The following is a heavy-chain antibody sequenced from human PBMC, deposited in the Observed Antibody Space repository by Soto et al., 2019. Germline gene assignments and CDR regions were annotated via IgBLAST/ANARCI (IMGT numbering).Heavy chain of an antibody. CDR2: VYYSGST. CDR1: GGSVSSSSYY. V-gene: IGHV4-39*01. D-gene: IGHD3-9*01. J-gene: IGHJ4*02. Sequence: QLQLQESCPGLVEPSETLSLTCTVSGGSVSSSSYYWGWVRQPPGKGLEWIGSVYYSGSTYYNPSLESRVTISVDKSKNQFSLKLMSLSAADTAVYYCGRLEGLATISYYFDYWGQGALVTVSS. CDR3: GRLEGLATISYYFDY.